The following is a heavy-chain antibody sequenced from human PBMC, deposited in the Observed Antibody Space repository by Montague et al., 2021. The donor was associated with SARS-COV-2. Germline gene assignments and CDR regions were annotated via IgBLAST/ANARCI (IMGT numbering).Heavy chain of an antibody. CDR3: AKDLEQWLGGRDYFDY. D-gene: IGHD6-19*01. V-gene: IGHV3-23*01. CDR2: VSSIGGST. CDR1: GFTFSTYA. J-gene: IGHJ4*02. Sequence: YLRLSCAASGFTFSTYAMSWVRQAPGKGLEWVSTVSSIGGSTFYADSVKGRFTVSRDNSKNTLYLQMNSLRAEDTAVYYCAKDLEQWLGGRDYFDYWGQGTLVTVSS.